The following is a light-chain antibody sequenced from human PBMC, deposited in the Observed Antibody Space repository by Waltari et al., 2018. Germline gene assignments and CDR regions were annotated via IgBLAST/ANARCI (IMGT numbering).Light chain of an antibody. Sequence: DIVLTQSPDSLAESLGESATINCQPSQNLLASSDNKHYLAWYQQKPGQSPKLLIYWASTRDSGVPDRFSGSGSGTDFTLTITSLQAEDVAVYYCHQHHTAPLTFGGGTKVGIK. CDR2: WAS. J-gene: IGKJ4*01. CDR3: HQHHTAPLT. V-gene: IGKV4-1*01. CDR1: QNLLASSDNKHY.